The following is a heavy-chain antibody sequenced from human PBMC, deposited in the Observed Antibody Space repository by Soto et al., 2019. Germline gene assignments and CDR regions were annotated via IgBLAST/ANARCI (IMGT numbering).Heavy chain of an antibody. CDR1: GGSVSSGSYY. CDR2: IYYSGST. V-gene: IGHV4-61*01. J-gene: IGHJ4*02. D-gene: IGHD6-13*01. Sequence: SETLSLTCTVSGGSVSSGSYYWSWIRQPPVKGLEWIGYIYYSGSTTYNPSLKSRVTISVDTSKNQFSLKLSSVTAADTAVYYCARVGVIAAAGMDFDYWGQGTLVNVSS. CDR3: ARVGVIAAAGMDFDY.